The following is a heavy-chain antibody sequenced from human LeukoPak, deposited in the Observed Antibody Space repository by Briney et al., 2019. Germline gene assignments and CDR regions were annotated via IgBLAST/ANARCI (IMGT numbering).Heavy chain of an antibody. Sequence: SETLSLTCTVSGGSISSYYWSWIRQPPGKGLEWIGYIYYSGSTNYNPSLKSRVTISVDTSKNQFSLKLSSVTAADTAVYYCARGLGNDWFDPWGQGTLVTVSS. CDR1: GGSISSYY. J-gene: IGHJ5*02. V-gene: IGHV4-59*01. CDR3: ARGLGNDWFDP. D-gene: IGHD3-16*01. CDR2: IYYSGST.